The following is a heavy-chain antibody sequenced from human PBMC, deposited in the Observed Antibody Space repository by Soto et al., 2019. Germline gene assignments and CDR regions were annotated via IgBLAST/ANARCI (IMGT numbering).Heavy chain of an antibody. J-gene: IGHJ4*02. D-gene: IGHD2-15*01. CDR1: GFTVSSNY. V-gene: IGHV3-66*01. CDR3: ARDCSGGSCYSAY. CDR2: IYSGGST. Sequence: GGSLRLSCAASGFTVSSNYMSWVRQAPGKGLEWVSVIYSGGSTYYADSVKGRFTISRDNSKNTLYLQMNSLRAEDTAVYYCARDCSGGSCYSAYRGQGTLVTVSS.